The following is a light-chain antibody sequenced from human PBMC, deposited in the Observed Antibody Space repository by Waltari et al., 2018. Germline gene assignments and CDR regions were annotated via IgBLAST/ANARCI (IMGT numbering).Light chain of an antibody. CDR3: ATWDDTLSGPRV. Sequence: QSVLTQPPSVSGTPGKRVTISCSGTTSNIGSNSVYWYQQLPGTAPKLLIYRNYQRPSGVPTRFSGSRSGTSASLAISGLQSEDEADYYCATWDDTLSGPRVFGGGTRLTVL. V-gene: IGLV1-47*01. CDR2: RNY. CDR1: TSNIGSNS. J-gene: IGLJ3*02.